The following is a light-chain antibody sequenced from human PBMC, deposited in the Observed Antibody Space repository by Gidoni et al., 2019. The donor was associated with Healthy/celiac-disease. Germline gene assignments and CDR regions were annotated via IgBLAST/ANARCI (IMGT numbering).Light chain of an antibody. CDR1: KLGDKY. CDR2: QDS. Sequence: YELTQQPSVSVSPGQTASITCSGDKLGDKYACWYQQKPGQSPVLVIYQDSKRPSGIPERFSGSNSGNTATLTISGTQAMDEADYYCQAWDSSTVVFGGGTKLTVL. V-gene: IGLV3-1*01. CDR3: QAWDSSTVV. J-gene: IGLJ2*01.